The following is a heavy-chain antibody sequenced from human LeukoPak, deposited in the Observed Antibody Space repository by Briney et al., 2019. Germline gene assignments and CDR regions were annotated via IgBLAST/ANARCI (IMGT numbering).Heavy chain of an antibody. CDR3: AGGRPRGYCSGGSCYHNFDY. V-gene: IGHV1-69*06. D-gene: IGHD2-15*01. CDR2: IIPIFGTA. Sequence: ASVKVSCKASGYTFTGYYMHWVRQAPGQGLEWMGGIIPIFGTANYAQKFQGRVTITAGKSTGTAYMEVSSLRSEDTAVYYCAGGRPRGYCSGGSCYHNFDYWGQGTLVTVSS. J-gene: IGHJ4*02. CDR1: GYTFTGYY.